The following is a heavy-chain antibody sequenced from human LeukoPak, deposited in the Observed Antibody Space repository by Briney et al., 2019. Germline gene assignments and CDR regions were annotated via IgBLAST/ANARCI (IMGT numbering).Heavy chain of an antibody. J-gene: IGHJ6*02. Sequence: SVKVSCKASGYTFTSYAMHWVRQAPGQGLEWMGRIIPIFGIANYAQKFQGRVTITADKSTSTAYMELSSLRSEDTAVYYCASGPLEYSSSSAYYGMDVWGQGTTVTVSS. V-gene: IGHV1-69*04. D-gene: IGHD6-6*01. CDR1: GYTFTSYA. CDR2: IIPIFGIA. CDR3: ASGPLEYSSSSAYYGMDV.